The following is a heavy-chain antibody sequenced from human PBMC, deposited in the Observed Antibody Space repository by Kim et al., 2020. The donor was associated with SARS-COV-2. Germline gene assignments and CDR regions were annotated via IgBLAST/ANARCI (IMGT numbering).Heavy chain of an antibody. D-gene: IGHD2-15*01. CDR3: AKESWVALDY. Sequence: NKYYADSVKGRFTISRDNSENTLYLQMNSLRAEDTAVYYCAKESWVALDYWGQGTLVTVPS. V-gene: IGHV3-30*02. J-gene: IGHJ4*02. CDR2: NK.